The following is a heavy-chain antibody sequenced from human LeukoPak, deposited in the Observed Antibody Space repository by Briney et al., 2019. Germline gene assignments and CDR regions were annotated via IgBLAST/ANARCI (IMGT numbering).Heavy chain of an antibody. V-gene: IGHV3-49*04. Sequence: GGSLRLSCAASGFTFSSYWMHWVRQAPGKGLEWVGVIQNKPYGESTEYAASVRARFSISRDDSKSIAYLQMNSLKSEDTAVYYCTRATVAPRSAAFDVWGQGTMVTASS. D-gene: IGHD4-23*01. CDR1: GFTFSSYW. CDR2: IQNKPYGEST. J-gene: IGHJ3*01. CDR3: TRATVAPRSAAFDV.